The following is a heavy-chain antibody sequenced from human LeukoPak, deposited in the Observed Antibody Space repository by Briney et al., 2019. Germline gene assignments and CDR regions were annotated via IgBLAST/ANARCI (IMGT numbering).Heavy chain of an antibody. J-gene: IGHJ3*02. V-gene: IGHV3-21*01. CDR1: GFTFSSYS. D-gene: IGHD3-22*01. Sequence: PGGSLRLSCAASGFTFSSYSMNWVRQAPGKGLEWVSSISSSSSYIYYADSVKGRFTISRDNAKNSLYLQMNSLRAEDTAMYYCARDSGTNNRITMIVVVIGAFDIWGQGTMVTVSS. CDR2: ISSSSSYI. CDR3: ARDSGTNNRITMIVVVIGAFDI.